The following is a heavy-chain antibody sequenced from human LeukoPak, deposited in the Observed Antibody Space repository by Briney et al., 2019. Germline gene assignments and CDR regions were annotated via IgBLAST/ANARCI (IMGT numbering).Heavy chain of an antibody. D-gene: IGHD3-10*01. CDR3: ARTRLGYYGSGRRYDAFDI. Sequence: SETLSLTCAVYGGSFSGYCWSWIRQPPGKGLEWIGEINHSGSTNYNPSLKSRVTISVDTSKNQFSLKLSSVTAADTAVYYCARTRLGYYGSGRRYDAFDIWGQGTMVIVSS. CDR2: INHSGST. V-gene: IGHV4-34*01. J-gene: IGHJ3*02. CDR1: GGSFSGYC.